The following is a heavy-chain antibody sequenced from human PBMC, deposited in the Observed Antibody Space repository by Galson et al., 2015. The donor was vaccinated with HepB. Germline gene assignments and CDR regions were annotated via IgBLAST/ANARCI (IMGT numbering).Heavy chain of an antibody. D-gene: IGHD5-24*01. V-gene: IGHV3-30*04. CDR1: GFTFENHA. CDR2: ISHDGSDK. CDR3: ARDRWLLGAYYFDS. Sequence: SLRLSCAASGFTFENHAFHWVRRTPGTGLEWVAGISHDGSDKNYADSVKGRFTISRDNSKKKLYLQMNSLRAEDTTVFFCARDRWLLGAYYFDSWGQGTLVTVSS. J-gene: IGHJ4*02.